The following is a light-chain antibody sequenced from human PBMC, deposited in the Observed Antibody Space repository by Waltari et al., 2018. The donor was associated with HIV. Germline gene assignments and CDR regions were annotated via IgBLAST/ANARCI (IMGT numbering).Light chain of an antibody. CDR1: QSISSY. V-gene: IGKV1-39*01. CDR2: AAS. CDR3: QQSYT. Sequence: DIQLTQPPSSMSASAGASVTITCRASQSISSYLNWYQQKPGKAPKLLIYAASSLQSGVPSRFSGSGSGTDFTLTISSLQPEDFATYYCQQSYTFGQGTKLEIK. J-gene: IGKJ2*01.